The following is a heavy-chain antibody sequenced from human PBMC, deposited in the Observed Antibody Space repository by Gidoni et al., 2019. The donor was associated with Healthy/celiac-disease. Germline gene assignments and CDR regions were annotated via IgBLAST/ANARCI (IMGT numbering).Heavy chain of an antibody. Sequence: EVQLVESGGVLVRPGGSLRLSCAASGFTFDDYGMSWVRQAPGKGLEWVSGINWNGGSTGYADSVKGRFTISRDNAKNSLYLQMNSLRAEDTALYYCAAGIAAAALFDYWGQGTLVTVSS. CDR2: INWNGGST. D-gene: IGHD6-13*01. V-gene: IGHV3-20*04. J-gene: IGHJ4*02. CDR1: GFTFDDYG. CDR3: AAGIAAAALFDY.